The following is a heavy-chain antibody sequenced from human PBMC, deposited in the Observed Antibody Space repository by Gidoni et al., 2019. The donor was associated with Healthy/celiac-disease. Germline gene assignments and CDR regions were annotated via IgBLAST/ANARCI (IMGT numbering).Heavy chain of an antibody. CDR2: ISWNSGSI. V-gene: IGHV3-9*01. Sequence: EVQLVESGGGLVQPGRSLRLSFAVSGFTFADYALHWVRQAPGKGLEWVSGISWNSGSIGYADSVKGRFTISRDNAKNSLYLQMNSLRAEDTALYYCAKDINKVYGDYVGYYFDYWGQGTLVTVSS. D-gene: IGHD4-17*01. J-gene: IGHJ4*02. CDR1: GFTFADYA. CDR3: AKDINKVYGDYVGYYFDY.